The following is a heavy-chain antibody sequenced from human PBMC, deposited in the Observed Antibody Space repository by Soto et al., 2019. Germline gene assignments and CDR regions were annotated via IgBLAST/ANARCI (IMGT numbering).Heavy chain of an antibody. Sequence: PVGSLRLSCAASGFTVSSNYMSWVRQAPGKGLEWVSVIYSGGSTYYADSVKGRFTISRDNSKNTLYLQMNSLRAEDTAVYYCARSYSSSFPIDYWGQGTLVTVSS. J-gene: IGHJ4*02. CDR1: GFTVSSNY. CDR2: IYSGGST. D-gene: IGHD6-6*01. CDR3: ARSYSSSFPIDY. V-gene: IGHV3-53*01.